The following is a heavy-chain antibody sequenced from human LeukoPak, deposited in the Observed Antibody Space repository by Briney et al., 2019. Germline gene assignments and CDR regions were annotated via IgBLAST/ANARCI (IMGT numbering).Heavy chain of an antibody. CDR2: INPNSGDT. CDR3: ARDGAFDY. Sequence: ASVKVSCKASGYTFTSYGISWVRQAPGQGLEWMGWINPNSGDTNYAQKFQGRVTMTRDTAISTAHMELSRLKSDDTAVYYCARDGAFDYWGQGTLVTVSS. CDR1: GYTFTSYG. V-gene: IGHV1-2*02. J-gene: IGHJ4*02.